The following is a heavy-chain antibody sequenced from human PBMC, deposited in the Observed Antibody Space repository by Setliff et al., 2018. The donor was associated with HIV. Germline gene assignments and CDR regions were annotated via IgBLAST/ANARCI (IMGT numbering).Heavy chain of an antibody. CDR1: GGSIRSGSYY. CDR3: ARAAYSGTYVWEPATDL. D-gene: IGHD1-26*01. J-gene: IGHJ2*01. V-gene: IGHV4-61*09. Sequence: SETLSLTCSVSGGSIRSGSYYWSWIRQPAGKGLEWIGHIYSTGGTRYNPSLESRLTILVDTSRNQFSLKLNSVTAADTAVYYCARAAYSGTYVWEPATDLWGRGTLVTVSS. CDR2: IYSTGGT.